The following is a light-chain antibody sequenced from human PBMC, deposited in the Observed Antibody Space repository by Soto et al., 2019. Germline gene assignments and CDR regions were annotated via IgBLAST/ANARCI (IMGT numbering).Light chain of an antibody. CDR3: HQDSVNSA. CDR2: KAS. J-gene: IGKJ3*01. Sequence: DIQMTQSPSTLSASVGDRVTITCRASQSISNYLAWYQQKPGKAPKPLIYKASTLESGVPSRFSGSGSGTEFTLTISSLQPDDVATYYCHQDSVNSAFGRGTKVDIK. CDR1: QSISNY. V-gene: IGKV1-5*03.